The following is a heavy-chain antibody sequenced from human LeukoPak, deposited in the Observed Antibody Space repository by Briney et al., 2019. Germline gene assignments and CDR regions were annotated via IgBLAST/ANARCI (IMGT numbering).Heavy chain of an antibody. J-gene: IGHJ3*02. Sequence: SGGSLRLSCAASGFTFSSYAMHWVRQAPGKGLEWVAVISYDGSNKYYADSVKGRFTISRDNSKNTLYLQMNSLRAEDTAVYYCARIPGRSGGAFDIWGQGTMVTVSS. CDR1: GFTFSSYA. D-gene: IGHD1-26*01. CDR2: ISYDGSNK. V-gene: IGHV3-30-3*01. CDR3: ARIPGRSGGAFDI.